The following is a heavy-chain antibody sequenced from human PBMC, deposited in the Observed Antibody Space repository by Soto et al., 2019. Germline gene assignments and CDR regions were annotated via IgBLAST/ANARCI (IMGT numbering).Heavy chain of an antibody. V-gene: IGHV3-48*01. J-gene: IGHJ4*02. D-gene: IGHD2-2*01. CDR2: ISSSSSTI. CDR3: ARVVGYCSSTSCKELDY. CDR1: GFTFSTYS. Sequence: GGSLRLSCAASGFTFSTYSMNWVRQAPGKGLEWVSCISSSSSTIYYADSVKGRFTISRDNAKSSLYLQMDSLRAEDTAVYFCARVVGYCSSTSCKELDYWGQGTLVTVSS.